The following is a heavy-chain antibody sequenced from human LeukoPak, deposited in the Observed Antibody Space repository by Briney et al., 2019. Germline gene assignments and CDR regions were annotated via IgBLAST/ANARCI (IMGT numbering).Heavy chain of an antibody. CDR3: ARLETIFGVAWGVRAFDI. J-gene: IGHJ3*02. V-gene: IGHV4-34*01. Sequence: PSETLSLTCAVHGGSLTGYYWSWIRQPPGEGLEWIGEIKPGGIINYNPSVKSRVTISKDTSKNQLFLNLNSATAADTAVYYCARLETIFGVAWGVRAFDIWGQGTMVTVSS. CDR2: IKPGGII. D-gene: IGHD3-3*01. CDR1: GGSLTGYY.